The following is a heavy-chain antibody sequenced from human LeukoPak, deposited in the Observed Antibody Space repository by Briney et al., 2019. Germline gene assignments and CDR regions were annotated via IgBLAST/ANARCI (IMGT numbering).Heavy chain of an antibody. V-gene: IGHV3-30*18. J-gene: IGHJ4*02. CDR3: AKGGPYVTNPPIDY. Sequence: GGSLRLSCAASGFTFSSYGMHWVRQAPGKGLEWVAVISYDGSNKYYADSVKGRFTISRDNSKNTLYLQMNSLRAEDTAVYYCAKGGPYVTNPPIDYWGQGTLVTVSS. CDR2: ISYDGSNK. D-gene: IGHD4-17*01. CDR1: GFTFSSYG.